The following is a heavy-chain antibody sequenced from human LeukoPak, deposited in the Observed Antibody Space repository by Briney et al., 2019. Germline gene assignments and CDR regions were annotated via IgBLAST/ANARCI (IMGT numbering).Heavy chain of an antibody. CDR2: INPNSGGT. J-gene: IGHJ5*02. CDR1: GYTFTGYY. V-gene: IGHV1-2*02. D-gene: IGHD6-13*01. CDR3: ARFIYSSSWYQRSLNWFDP. Sequence: ASVKVSCKASGYTFTGYYMHWVRQAPGQGLEWMGWINPNSGGTNYAQKFQGRVTMTRDTSISTAYMELSSLGSDDTAVYYCARFIYSSSWYQRSLNWFDPWGQGTLVTVSS.